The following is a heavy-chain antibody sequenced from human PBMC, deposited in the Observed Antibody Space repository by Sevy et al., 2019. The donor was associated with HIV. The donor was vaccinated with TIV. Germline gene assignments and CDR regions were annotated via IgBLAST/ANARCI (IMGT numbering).Heavy chain of an antibody. CDR2: INPGDSDT. CDR3: AIQNDLPFDP. V-gene: IGHV5-51*01. Sequence: GESLKISCKGSGYNFTSYWIGWVRQMPGKGLEWMGIINPGDSDTGYSPSFQGQVTISVDKSISTAYLQWSSLKASDTAMYYCAIQNDLPFDPWGQGTLVTVSS. CDR1: GYNFTSYW. D-gene: IGHD3-3*01. J-gene: IGHJ5*02.